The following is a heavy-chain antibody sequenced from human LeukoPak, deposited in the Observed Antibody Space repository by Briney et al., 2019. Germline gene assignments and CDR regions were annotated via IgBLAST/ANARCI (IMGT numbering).Heavy chain of an antibody. CDR1: GDSVSSNSAA. CDR2: TYYRSKWYN. Sequence: SQTLSLTRAISGDSVSSNSAAWNWIRQSPSRGLEWLGRTYYRSKWYNDYAVSVKSRITINPDTSKNQFSLQLNSVTPEDTAVYYCARVGQRVGSSAFDYWGQGTLVTVSS. J-gene: IGHJ4*02. D-gene: IGHD1-26*01. CDR3: ARVGQRVGSSAFDY. V-gene: IGHV6-1*01.